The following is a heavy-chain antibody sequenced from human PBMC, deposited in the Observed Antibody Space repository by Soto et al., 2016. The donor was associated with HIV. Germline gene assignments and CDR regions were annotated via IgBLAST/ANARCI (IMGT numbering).Heavy chain of an antibody. V-gene: IGHV1-18*01. CDR3: ARDRRDILFSIGEVFDS. Sequence: QVQLVQSGAEVKKPGASVKVSCKASGYTFSRYGISWVRQAPGQGLEWMGWISAYNANTNYAQKFQGRVTLTKDTSTSTAYMELRSLRSDDTAVYYCARDRRDILFSIGEVFDSWGQGTLVTSPQ. CDR2: ISAYNANT. J-gene: IGHJ4*02. CDR1: GYTFSRYG. D-gene: IGHD3-10*01.